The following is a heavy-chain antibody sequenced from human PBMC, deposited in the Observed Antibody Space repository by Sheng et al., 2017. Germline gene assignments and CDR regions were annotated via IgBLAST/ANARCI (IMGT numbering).Heavy chain of an antibody. Sequence: EVQLVESGGGLVQPGGSLRLSCAASGFTFSSYEMNWVRQAPGKGLEWVSYISSSGSTIYYADSVKGRFTISRDNAKNSLYLQMNSLRAEDTAVYYCARTMVRGGPNWFDPWGQGTLVTVSS. CDR3: ARTMVRGGPNWFDP. CDR2: ISSSGSTI. J-gene: IGHJ5*02. V-gene: IGHV3-48*03. CDR1: GFTFSSYE. D-gene: IGHD3-10*01.